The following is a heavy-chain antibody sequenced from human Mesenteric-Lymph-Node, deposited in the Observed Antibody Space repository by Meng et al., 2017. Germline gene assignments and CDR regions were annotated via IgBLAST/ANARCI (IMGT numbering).Heavy chain of an antibody. Sequence: VQRQELGPGLGKPSHPLSLTGTVSGGSISMCDYYWSWIRQPPGKGLEWIGYIYYSGSTYYNPSLKSRVISSIDTSKNQFSLNLRSGTAAETAVYYCARVSSGWDYFDYWGQGTLVTVSS. CDR3: ARVSSGWDYFDY. J-gene: IGHJ4*02. CDR2: IYYSGST. V-gene: IGHV4-30-4*01. CDR1: GGSISMCDYY. D-gene: IGHD6-19*01.